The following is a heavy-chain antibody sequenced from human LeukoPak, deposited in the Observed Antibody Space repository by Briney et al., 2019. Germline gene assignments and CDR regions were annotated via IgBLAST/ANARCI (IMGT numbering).Heavy chain of an antibody. CDR1: GYSISSGYY. CDR3: ARGLGRVQLWLKGGYFDY. V-gene: IGHV4-38-2*02. CDR2: IYYSGST. J-gene: IGHJ4*02. Sequence: SETLSLTCTVSGYSISSGYYWGWIRQPPGKGLEWIGSIYYSGSTYYSPSLKSRVTMSVDTSKNQFSLKLSSVTAADTAVYYCARGLGRVQLWLKGGYFDYWGQGTLVTVSS. D-gene: IGHD5-18*01.